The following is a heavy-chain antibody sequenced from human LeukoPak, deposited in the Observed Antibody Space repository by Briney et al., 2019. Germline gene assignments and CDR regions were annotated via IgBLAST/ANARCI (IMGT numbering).Heavy chain of an antibody. J-gene: IGHJ4*02. Sequence: ASVKVSCKASGYTFTSYGISWVRQAPGQGLEWMGWISAYNGNTNYAQKLQGRVTMTTDTSTSTAYMELRSLRSDDTAVYYCARDSLYDYVWGSYRYPDYYFDYWGQGTLVTVSS. V-gene: IGHV1-18*01. CDR3: ARDSLYDYVWGSYRYPDYYFDY. CDR1: GYTFTSYG. CDR2: ISAYNGNT. D-gene: IGHD3-16*02.